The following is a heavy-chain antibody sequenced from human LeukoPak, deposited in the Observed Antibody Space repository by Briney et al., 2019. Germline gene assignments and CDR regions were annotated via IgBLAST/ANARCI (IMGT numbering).Heavy chain of an antibody. J-gene: IGHJ4*02. Sequence: ASVKVSCKASGYTFTTYAIHWVRQAPGQGLQWMGWISVGDGNTNYSQKFQGRVNLTRDTSASTAYMGLTSLISEDTAVYYCARGYSGVVPAAHPDFWGQGTPVTVSS. D-gene: IGHD2-2*01. CDR3: ARGYSGVVPAAHPDF. CDR2: ISVGDGNT. CDR1: GYTFTTYA. V-gene: IGHV1-3*01.